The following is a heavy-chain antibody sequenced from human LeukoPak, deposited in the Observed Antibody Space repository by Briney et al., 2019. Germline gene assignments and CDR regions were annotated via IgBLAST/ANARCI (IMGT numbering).Heavy chain of an antibody. D-gene: IGHD6-13*01. CDR2: ISGSGGST. CDR3: AKAPRAAAGTYNGMDV. V-gene: IGHV3-23*01. Sequence: GGSLRLSCAASGFTFSSYAMSWVRQAPGQGLGWVSAISGSGGSTYYADSVKGRFTISRDNSKNTLYLQMNSLRAEDTAVYYCAKAPRAAAGTYNGMDVWGQGTTVTVSS. J-gene: IGHJ6*02. CDR1: GFTFSSYA.